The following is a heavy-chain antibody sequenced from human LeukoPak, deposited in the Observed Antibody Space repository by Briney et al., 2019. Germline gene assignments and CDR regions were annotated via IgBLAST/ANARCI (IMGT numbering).Heavy chain of an antibody. Sequence: SGTLSLTCAVSGGSIGSSNWWSWVRQPPGKGLEWIGEIYHSGSTNYNPSLKSRVTISVDKSKNQFSLKLSSVTAADTAVCYCARVPYSSSWPGFDPWGQGTLVTVSS. V-gene: IGHV4-4*02. CDR2: IYHSGST. J-gene: IGHJ5*02. CDR3: ARVPYSSSWPGFDP. D-gene: IGHD6-13*01. CDR1: GGSIGSSNW.